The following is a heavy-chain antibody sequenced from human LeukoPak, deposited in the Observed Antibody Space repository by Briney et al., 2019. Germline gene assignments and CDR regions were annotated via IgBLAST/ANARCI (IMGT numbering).Heavy chain of an antibody. CDR2: MNPNSGNT. Sequence: ASVKVSCKASGGTSSSYAISWVRQAPGQGLEWMGWMNPNSGNTGYAQKFQGRVTITRNTSISTAYMELSSLRSEDTAVYYCARAHPGVKAARPRYYYMDVWGKGTTVTVSS. V-gene: IGHV1-8*03. J-gene: IGHJ6*03. D-gene: IGHD6-6*01. CDR3: ARAHPGVKAARPRYYYMDV. CDR1: GGTSSSYA.